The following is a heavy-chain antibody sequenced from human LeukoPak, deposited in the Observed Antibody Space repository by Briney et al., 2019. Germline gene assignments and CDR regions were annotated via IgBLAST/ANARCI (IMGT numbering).Heavy chain of an antibody. CDR3: ARGLLYDFWSGYRSSYGMDV. J-gene: IGHJ6*02. V-gene: IGHV1-18*01. Sequence: ASVKVSCKASGYTFTSYGIRWVRQAPGQGLEWMGWISAYNGNTNYAQKLQGRVTMTTDTSTSTAYMELRSLRSDDTAVYYCARGLLYDFWSGYRSSYGMDVWGQGTTVTVSS. CDR1: GYTFTSYG. D-gene: IGHD3-3*01. CDR2: ISAYNGNT.